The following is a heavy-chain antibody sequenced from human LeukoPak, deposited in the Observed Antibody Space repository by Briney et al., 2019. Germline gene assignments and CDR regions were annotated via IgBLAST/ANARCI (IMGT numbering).Heavy chain of an antibody. V-gene: IGHV1-46*01. CDR2: INPKDGAT. J-gene: IGHJ5*02. Sequence: ASLKVSCKTSGYTFTRHWMHWVRQAPGQGLEWMGIINPKDGATDFAQRFQGRVTMTTDTSTSTVYMELSSLRSEDTAVYYCARDHSNEMCGGGCFASWFDPWGQGTLVTVSS. CDR1: GYTFTRHW. D-gene: IGHD2-21*02. CDR3: ARDHSNEMCGGGCFASWFDP.